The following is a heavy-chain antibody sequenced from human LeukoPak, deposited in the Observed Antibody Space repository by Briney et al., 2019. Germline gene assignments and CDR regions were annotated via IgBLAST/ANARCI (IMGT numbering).Heavy chain of an antibody. J-gene: IGHJ4*02. V-gene: IGHV1-46*01. CDR3: ATSVVVVAATGYSYGPFDY. CDR2: INPSGGST. CDR1: GYTFTSYY. D-gene: IGHD2-15*01. Sequence: ASVKVSCKASGYTFTSYYMHWLRQAPGQGLEWMGIINPSGGSTSYAQKFQGRVTMTRDTSTSTVYMELSSLRSEDTAVYYCATSVVVVAATGYSYGPFDYWGQGTLVTVSS.